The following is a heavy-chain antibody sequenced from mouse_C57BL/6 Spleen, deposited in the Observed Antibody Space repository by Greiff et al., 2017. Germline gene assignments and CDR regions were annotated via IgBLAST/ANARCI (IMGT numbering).Heavy chain of an antibody. D-gene: IGHD2-1*01. Sequence: QVQLQQSGAELVRPGSSVKLSCKASGYTFTSYWMDWVKQRPGQGLEWIGNIYPSDSETHYNQKFKDKATLTVDKSSSTAYMQLSSLTSEDSAVYYCASSLYYGNTDWYFDVWGTGTTVTVSS. CDR2: IYPSDSET. CDR1: GYTFTSYW. J-gene: IGHJ1*03. V-gene: IGHV1-61*01. CDR3: ASSLYYGNTDWYFDV.